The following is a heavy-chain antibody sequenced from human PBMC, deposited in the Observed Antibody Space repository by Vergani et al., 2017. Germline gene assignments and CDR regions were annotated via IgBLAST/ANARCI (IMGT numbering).Heavy chain of an antibody. CDR2: IHHSGDT. V-gene: IGHV4-39*07. Sequence: QMQLQESGPGLVKASETLSLTCTVSGDSIISRSYYWGWFRQSPGKGLEWIGCIHHSGDTHYNSSLKSRVTISVDTSKNQFSLKLSSVTAADTAVYYCARDQGSGSYRDAFDIWGQGTMVTVSS. D-gene: IGHD1-26*01. CDR1: GDSIISRSYY. J-gene: IGHJ3*02. CDR3: ARDQGSGSYRDAFDI.